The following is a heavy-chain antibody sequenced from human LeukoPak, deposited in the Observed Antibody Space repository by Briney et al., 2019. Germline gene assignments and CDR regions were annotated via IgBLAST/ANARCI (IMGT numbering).Heavy chain of an antibody. V-gene: IGHV1-46*01. J-gene: IGHJ4*02. CDR3: ASFDIYDFYFDY. CDR2: INPSGGGT. Sequence: ASVKVSCKASGYTFTNYYMHWVRQAPGQGLEWMGIINPSGGGTSYAQKFQGRLTMTRDTSISTAYMELSRLRSDDTAVYYCASFDIYDFYFDYWGQGTLVTVSS. D-gene: IGHD3-3*01. CDR1: GYTFTNYY.